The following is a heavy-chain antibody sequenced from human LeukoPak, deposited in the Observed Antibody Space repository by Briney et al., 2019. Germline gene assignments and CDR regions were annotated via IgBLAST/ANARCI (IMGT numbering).Heavy chain of an antibody. V-gene: IGHV5-51*01. J-gene: IGHJ4*02. CDR3: ARQDGALYYFDY. CDR2: ISPGDSDT. D-gene: IGHD4-17*01. CDR1: GYSFTSYW. Sequence: GESLKISCEGSGYSFTSYWIGWVRHMPGKGLEWMGIISPGDSDTRYSPSFRGLVTISVDKSISTAYLQWSSLKASDTAMYYCARQDGALYYFDYWGQGTLVTVSS.